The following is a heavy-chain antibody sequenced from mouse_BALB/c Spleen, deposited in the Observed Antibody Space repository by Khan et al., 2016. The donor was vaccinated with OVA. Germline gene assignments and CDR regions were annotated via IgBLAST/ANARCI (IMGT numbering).Heavy chain of an antibody. D-gene: IGHD1-1*02. CDR1: GYTFTTYW. CDR2: IDPSTGYT. J-gene: IGHJ3*01. V-gene: IGHV1-7*01. Sequence: QVQLQQSGAELAKPGASVEMSCKASGYTFTTYWMHWVKQRPGQGLEWIGYIDPSTGYTEYTQKFKEQVTLTADKSSSTAYMQLSSLTSEDSAGYYCTRRGHYGVITYWGQGTLVTVSA. CDR3: TRRGHYGVITY.